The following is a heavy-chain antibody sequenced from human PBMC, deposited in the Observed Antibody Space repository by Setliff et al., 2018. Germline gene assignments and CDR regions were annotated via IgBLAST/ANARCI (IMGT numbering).Heavy chain of an antibody. CDR3: ATERKLLIRSAMGV. D-gene: IGHD3-10*01. Sequence: PGGSLRLSCTASGFSYSNCWVSWVRQAPGKGLEWVSSVSVSGDNTYYTDSVKGRFTISRDNSKNTLYLQMNSLRAEDTAVYYCATERKLLIRSAMGVWGQGTTVTVSS. V-gene: IGHV3-23*01. CDR2: VSVSGDNT. J-gene: IGHJ6*02. CDR1: GFSYSNCW.